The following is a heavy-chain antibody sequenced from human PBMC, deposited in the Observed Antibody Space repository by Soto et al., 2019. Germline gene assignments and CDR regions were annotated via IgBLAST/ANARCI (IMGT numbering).Heavy chain of an antibody. CDR1: FTSYG. CDR2: ISAYNGNT. J-gene: IGHJ4*02. V-gene: IGHV1-18*01. CDR3: ARDHVVRGNYYDY. D-gene: IGHD1-26*01. Sequence: FTSYGISWVRQAPGQGPEWMGWISAYNGNTSYAQKLQGRVTMTTDTSTSTAYMELRSLRSDDTAVYYCARDHVVRGNYYDYWGQGTLVTVSS.